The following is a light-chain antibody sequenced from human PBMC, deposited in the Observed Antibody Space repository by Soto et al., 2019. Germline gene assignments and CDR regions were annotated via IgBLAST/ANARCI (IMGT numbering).Light chain of an antibody. Sequence: QAVVTQEPSFSVSPGGTVTLTCGLSSGSVSTSFYPSWYQQTPGQAPRTLIYTTYTRSSGVPDRFSGSILGNKAALTITGAQADDESDYYCVLYMGSGIWVFGGGTKDTVL. J-gene: IGLJ3*02. CDR1: SGSVSTSFY. CDR2: TTY. CDR3: VLYMGSGIWV. V-gene: IGLV8-61*01.